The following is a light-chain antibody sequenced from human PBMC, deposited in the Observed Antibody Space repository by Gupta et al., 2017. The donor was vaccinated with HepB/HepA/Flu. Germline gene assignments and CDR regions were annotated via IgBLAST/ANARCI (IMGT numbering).Light chain of an antibody. CDR2: GAS. V-gene: IGKV3-15*01. J-gene: IGKJ4*01. CDR3: QQENNCPVT. Sequence: EIVMTQSPATLSVSPGERATLSCRASQSVSSNLAWYQQKPGQAPRLLIYGASTRANGIPARFSGSGSGTEFTLTISSRQSEDFAVYYCQQENNCPVTFGGGTKVEIK. CDR1: QSVSSN.